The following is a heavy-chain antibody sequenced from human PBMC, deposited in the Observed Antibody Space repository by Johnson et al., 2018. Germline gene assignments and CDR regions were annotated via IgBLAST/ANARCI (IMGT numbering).Heavy chain of an antibody. V-gene: IGHV1-46*01. J-gene: IGHJ6*03. CDR3: ARSYCRGGSCSVKRIFYYMDV. CDR1: GYTFTSYY. CDR2: INPSGGST. D-gene: IGHD2-15*01. Sequence: QVQLVQSGAEVKKPGASVKVSCKASGYTFTSYYIHWVRQAPGQGLEWMGIINPSGGSTSYTQKFQGRVTVTRDTSTSTVYMELSSLRFEDTAGYYCARSYCRGGSCSVKRIFYYMDVWGRGTTVTVSS.